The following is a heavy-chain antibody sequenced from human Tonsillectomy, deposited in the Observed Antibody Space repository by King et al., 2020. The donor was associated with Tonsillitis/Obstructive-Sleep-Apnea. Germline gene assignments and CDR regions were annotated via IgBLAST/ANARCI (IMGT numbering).Heavy chain of an antibody. CDR1: GFTFSSYG. D-gene: IGHD5-18*01. CDR2: IWYDGSNK. Sequence: VQLVESGGGVVQPGRSLRLSCAASGFTFSSYGMHWVRPAPGKGMEWVAVIWYDGSNKYYPDSVKGRFTISRDKSKNTLYLQMNSLRAEDTAVYFCARDWEIYSYGSGSYFDLWGRGTLVTVSS. V-gene: IGHV3-33*01. CDR3: ARDWEIYSYGSGSYFDL. J-gene: IGHJ2*01.